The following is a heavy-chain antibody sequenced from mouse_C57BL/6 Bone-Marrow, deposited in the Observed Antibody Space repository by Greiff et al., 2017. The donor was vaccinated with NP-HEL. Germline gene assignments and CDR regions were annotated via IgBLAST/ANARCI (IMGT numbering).Heavy chain of an antibody. V-gene: IGHV1-55*01. D-gene: IGHD1-1*01. CDR3: ALIYYYGSSSAWFAY. CDR2: IYPGSGST. J-gene: IGHJ3*01. CDR1: GYTFTSYW. Sequence: QVQLQQPGAELVKPGASVKMSSKASGYTFTSYWITWVKQRPGQGLEWIGDIYPGSGSTNYNEKFKSKATLTVDTSSSTAYMQLSSLTSEDSAVYYCALIYYYGSSSAWFAYWGQGTLVTVSA.